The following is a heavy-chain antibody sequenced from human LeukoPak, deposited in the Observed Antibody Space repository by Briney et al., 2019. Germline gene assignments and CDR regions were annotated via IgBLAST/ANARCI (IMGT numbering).Heavy chain of an antibody. J-gene: IGHJ4*02. CDR3: ARELSQIVWGGLDY. CDR1: GFTFSSYW. V-gene: IGHV3-7*03. D-gene: IGHD2-21*01. Sequence: GGSLRLSCAASGFTFSSYWMSWVRQAPGKGLEWVANIKQDGSEKYYVDSVKGRFTISRDNAKNSLYLQMSSLRAEDTAVYYCARELSQIVWGGLDYGGQGTLVSVSS. CDR2: IKQDGSEK.